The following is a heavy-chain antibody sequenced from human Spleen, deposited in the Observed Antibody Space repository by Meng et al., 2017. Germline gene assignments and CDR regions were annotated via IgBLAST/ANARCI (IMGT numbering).Heavy chain of an antibody. Sequence: TVSCKGSAYSFTSYWIGWVRQMPGQGLEWMGIIYPDDSDTKYSPSFQGQATISADKTINTAYLQRSSLKASDTAMYCCPTLFGGDTSWGQGTLVTVSS. V-gene: IGHV5-51*01. CDR1: AYSFTSYW. J-gene: IGHJ4*02. CDR3: PTLFGGDTS. CDR2: IYPDDSDT. D-gene: IGHD3-10*01.